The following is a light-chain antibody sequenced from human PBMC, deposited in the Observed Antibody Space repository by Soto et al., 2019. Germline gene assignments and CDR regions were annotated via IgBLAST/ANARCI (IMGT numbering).Light chain of an antibody. J-gene: IGKJ1*01. CDR3: QQSYNSPRT. Sequence: IQMTQSPSTLSASVGESVTITCTASQSISSYLNWYQQKPGQAPKLLIYDASSLHSGVPSRFSGSVSGTDCTLTITSLQPEDFATYYCQQSYNSPRTFGQGTKVDIK. CDR1: QSISSY. V-gene: IGKV1-39*01. CDR2: DAS.